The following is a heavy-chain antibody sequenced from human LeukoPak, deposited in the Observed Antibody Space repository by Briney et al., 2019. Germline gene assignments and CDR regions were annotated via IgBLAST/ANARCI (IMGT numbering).Heavy chain of an antibody. J-gene: IGHJ6*03. D-gene: IGHD6-6*01. Sequence: SETLSLTCTVSGYSIRSGYYWGWIRQPPGKGLEWIGIIYHSGTYYNPSLKSRVTMSVDTFKDQFSLKLSSVTAADTAVYYCARGYSRSTGLYYYYYIDVWGKGTTVTVSS. CDR3: ARGYSRSTGLYYYYYIDV. V-gene: IGHV4-38-2*02. CDR2: IYHSGT. CDR1: GYSIRSGYY.